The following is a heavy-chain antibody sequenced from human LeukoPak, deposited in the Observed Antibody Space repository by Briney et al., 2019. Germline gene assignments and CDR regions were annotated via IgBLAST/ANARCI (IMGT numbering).Heavy chain of an antibody. CDR2: IYSGGST. V-gene: IGHV3-66*02. CDR1: GGSIGSSSYY. Sequence: ETLSLTCTVSGGSIGSSSYYWGWIRQAPGKGLEWVSVIYSGGSTYYADSVKGRFTISRDNSKNTLYLQMNSLRAEDTAVYYCARRAYCGGDCYSGYFDYWGQGTLVTVSS. J-gene: IGHJ4*02. D-gene: IGHD2-21*01. CDR3: ARRAYCGGDCYSGYFDY.